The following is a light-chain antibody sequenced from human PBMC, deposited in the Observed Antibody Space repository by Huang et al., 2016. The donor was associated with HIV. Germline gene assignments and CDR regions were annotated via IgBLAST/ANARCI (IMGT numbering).Light chain of an antibody. V-gene: IGKV4-1*01. Sequence: DIVLTQSPDSLAVSLGERATINCKSHQIVLYTSNNQSHFAWYQQKPGQPPTLLMYLVSTRESGVPDRFSGSGSGTDFTLTIRSLQAEDVAVYYCQQYYSTPLYTFGQGTKLEIK. CDR1: QIVLYTSNNQSH. CDR2: LVS. CDR3: QQYYSTPLYT. J-gene: IGKJ2*01.